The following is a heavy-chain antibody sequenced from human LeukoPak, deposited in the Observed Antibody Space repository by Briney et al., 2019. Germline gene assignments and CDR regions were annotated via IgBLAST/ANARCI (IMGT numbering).Heavy chain of an antibody. CDR2: IYYSGST. D-gene: IGHD6-19*01. J-gene: IGHJ4*02. CDR1: GGSISSGDYY. CDR3: ARSSGWFLFGY. Sequence: SETLSLTCTVSGGSISSGDYYWGWIRQPPGKGLEWIGYIYYSGSTYYNPSLKSRVTISVDTSKNQFSLKLSSVTAADTAVYYCARSSGWFLFGYWGQGTLVTVSS. V-gene: IGHV4-30-4*01.